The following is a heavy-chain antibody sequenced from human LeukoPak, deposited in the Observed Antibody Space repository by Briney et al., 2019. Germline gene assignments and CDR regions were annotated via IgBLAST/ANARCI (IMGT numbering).Heavy chain of an antibody. Sequence: PSETLSLTCTVSGGSISSYYWSWIRQPPGKGLEWIGYTYYSGSTNYNPSLKSRVTISVDTSKNQFSLKLSPVTAADTAVYYCATRLSSSSPFDYWGQGTLVTVSS. V-gene: IGHV4-59*08. J-gene: IGHJ4*02. D-gene: IGHD6-6*01. CDR1: GGSISSYY. CDR2: TYYSGST. CDR3: ATRLSSSSPFDY.